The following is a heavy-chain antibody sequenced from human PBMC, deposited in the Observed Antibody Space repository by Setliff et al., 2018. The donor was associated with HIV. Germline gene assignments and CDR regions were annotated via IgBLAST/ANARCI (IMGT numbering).Heavy chain of an antibody. V-gene: IGHV4-61*02. Sequence: TLSLPCTVSGGSISSGSYYWSWIRQPAGKGLEWIGRIYTSGSTKYNPSLKSRVTISVDTSKNQFSLKVSPVTAADTAVYYCARVARGGHSSRWYYFDYWGQGTLVTVST. J-gene: IGHJ4*02. D-gene: IGHD6-13*01. CDR1: GGSISSGSYY. CDR3: ARVARGGHSSRWYYFDY. CDR2: IYTSGST.